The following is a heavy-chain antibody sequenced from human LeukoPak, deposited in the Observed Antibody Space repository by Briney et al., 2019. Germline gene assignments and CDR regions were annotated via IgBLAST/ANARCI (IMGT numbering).Heavy chain of an antibody. V-gene: IGHV1-69*05. J-gene: IGHJ6*03. Sequence: GIIPIFGTANYAQKFQGRVTITTDESTSTAYMELSSLRSEDTAVYYCARSVAGTNYYYMDVWGKGTTVTVSS. CDR2: IIPIFGTA. CDR3: ARSVAGTNYYYMDV. D-gene: IGHD6-13*01.